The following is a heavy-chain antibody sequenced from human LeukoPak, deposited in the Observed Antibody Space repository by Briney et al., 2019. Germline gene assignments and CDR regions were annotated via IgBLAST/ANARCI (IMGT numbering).Heavy chain of an antibody. D-gene: IGHD6-19*01. CDR1: GFSFSSFA. CDR3: AKERYGSGWAAGDY. V-gene: IGHV3-30*18. Sequence: GGSLRLSCAASGFSFSSFAMHWVRQPPGKGLEWVAVISYDGNNQYYADSVKGRFTISRDNSKNTLYLQMNSLRPDDTAVFYCAKERYGSGWAAGDYWGQGTLVTVFS. J-gene: IGHJ4*02. CDR2: ISYDGNNQ.